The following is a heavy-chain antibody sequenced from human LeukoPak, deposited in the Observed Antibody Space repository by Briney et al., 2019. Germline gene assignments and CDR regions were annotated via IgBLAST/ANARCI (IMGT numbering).Heavy chain of an antibody. CDR3: ARDVEMTTGPWYFDL. D-gene: IGHD4-17*01. Sequence: SGGSLRLSCAASGFTLRSFEMNWVRQAPGKGLEWVSHISSSGTTKYFADSVRGRFTISRDDAKNSLYLQMNSLRVEDTAVYYCARDVEMTTGPWYFDLWGRGTLVTVSS. V-gene: IGHV3-48*03. CDR1: GFTLRSFE. J-gene: IGHJ2*01. CDR2: ISSSGTTK.